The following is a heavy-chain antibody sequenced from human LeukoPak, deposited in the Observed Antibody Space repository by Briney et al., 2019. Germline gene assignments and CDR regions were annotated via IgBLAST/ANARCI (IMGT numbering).Heavy chain of an antibody. CDR2: MNPNSGNT. CDR3: ARGLSPSSGPENHHYYYYYMDV. V-gene: IGHV1-8*01. D-gene: IGHD3-22*01. Sequence: ASVKVSCKASGYTFTSYDINWVRQATGQGLEWMGWMNPNSGNTGYAQKFQGRVTMTRNTSISTAYMELSSLRSEDTAVYYCARGLSPSSGPENHHYYYYYMDVWGKGTTVTVSS. CDR1: GYTFTSYD. J-gene: IGHJ6*03.